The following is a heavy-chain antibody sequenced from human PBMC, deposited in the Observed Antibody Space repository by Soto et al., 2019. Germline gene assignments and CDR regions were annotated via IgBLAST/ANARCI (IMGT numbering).Heavy chain of an antibody. D-gene: IGHD6-13*01. CDR3: AKELGIAAEFDY. CDR1: GFTFSSYG. V-gene: IGHV3-30*18. CDR2: ISYDGSNK. Sequence: QVQLVESGGGVVQPGRSLRLSCAASGFTFSSYGMHWVRQAPGKGLEWVAVISYDGSNKYYADSVKGRFTISRDNSKNTLYLQMNSLRAEDTAVYYCAKELGIAAEFDYWGQGTLVTVSS. J-gene: IGHJ4*02.